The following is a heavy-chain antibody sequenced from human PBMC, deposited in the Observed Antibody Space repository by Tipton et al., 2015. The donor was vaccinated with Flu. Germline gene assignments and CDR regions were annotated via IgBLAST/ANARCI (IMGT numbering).Heavy chain of an antibody. Sequence: TLSLTCAVSGSSMSNTYYWNWIRQPPGKGLEWIGYIYNSQYTKYNPSLKSRVTISEDTSKKQFSLQLRSVTAADTAVYYCARDPSLGMPDYFDYWGQGTLVTASS. D-gene: IGHD2-2*01. CDR2: IYNSQYT. CDR3: ARDPSLGMPDYFDY. CDR1: GSSMSNTYY. V-gene: IGHV4-59*12. J-gene: IGHJ4*02.